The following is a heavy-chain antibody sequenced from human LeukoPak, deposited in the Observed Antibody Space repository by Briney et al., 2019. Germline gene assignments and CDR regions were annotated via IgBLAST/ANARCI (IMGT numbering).Heavy chain of an antibody. CDR3: AKYCSGATCSGY. V-gene: IGHV3-23*01. CDR2: IKESGDIT. D-gene: IGHD2-15*01. Sequence: GGSLRLSCAASRFTFSSYSMCWVRQAPGKGPEWVSGIKESGDITYYADSVKGRFTISRDNSKNTLYLQMNSLRAEDTAKYYCAKYCSGATCSGYWGQGTLVTVSS. CDR1: RFTFSSYS. J-gene: IGHJ4*02.